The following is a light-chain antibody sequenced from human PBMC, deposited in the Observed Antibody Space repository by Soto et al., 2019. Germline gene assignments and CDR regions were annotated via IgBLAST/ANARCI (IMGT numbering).Light chain of an antibody. J-gene: IGKJ4*01. V-gene: IGKV3-20*01. CDR1: QSVGRNY. CDR2: GAS. Sequence: EIVLTQSPGTLSLSPGERATLSCRASQSVGRNYLAWYKQKPGQAPRLLIYGASSRATGIPDTFSGSGSGTDFTLTISRLEPEDFAVYDCQQYASSPLTFGGGTKVEIK. CDR3: QQYASSPLT.